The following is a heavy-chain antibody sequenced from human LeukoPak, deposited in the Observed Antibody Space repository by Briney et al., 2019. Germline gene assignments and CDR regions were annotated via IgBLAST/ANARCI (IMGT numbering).Heavy chain of an antibody. CDR2: FDPEDGET. D-gene: IGHD6-13*01. V-gene: IGHV1-24*01. CDR1: GYTLTELS. Sequence: ASVKVSCKVSGYTLTELSMHWVRQAPGKGLEWMGGFDPEDGETIYAQKFQGRVTMTEDTSIDTAYMELSSLRSEDTAVYYCATGGIAAAGNYFDYWGQGTLVTVSS. J-gene: IGHJ4*02. CDR3: ATGGIAAAGNYFDY.